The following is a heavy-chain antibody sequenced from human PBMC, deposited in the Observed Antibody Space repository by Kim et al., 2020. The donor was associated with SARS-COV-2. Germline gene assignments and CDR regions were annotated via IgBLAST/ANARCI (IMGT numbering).Heavy chain of an antibody. Sequence: SETLSLTCTVSRDSMNYYYWTWIRQPPGKGLEWIGYIYYSGGSNQNPSLKSRLTLSIDTSKNQFSLKLTSVTAADTAVYYCARGRGELDYWCLGTLVSVS. J-gene: IGHJ4*02. D-gene: IGHD1-26*01. CDR2: IYYSGGS. CDR1: RDSMNYYY. CDR3: ARGRGELDY. V-gene: IGHV4-59*01.